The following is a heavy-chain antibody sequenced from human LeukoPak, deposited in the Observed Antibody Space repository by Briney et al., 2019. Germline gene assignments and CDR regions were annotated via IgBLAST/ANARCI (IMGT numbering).Heavy chain of an antibody. CDR1: GYTFTSYA. D-gene: IGHD3-10*01. CDR3: ARERGRPPQSINNWFDP. Sequence: GASVKVSCKASGYTFTSYAMNWVRQAPGQGLEWMGWINTNTGNPTYAQGFTGRFVFSLDTSVSTAYLQISSLKAEDTAVYYCARERGRPPQSINNWFDPWGQGTLVTVSS. J-gene: IGHJ5*02. CDR2: INTNTGNP. V-gene: IGHV7-4-1*02.